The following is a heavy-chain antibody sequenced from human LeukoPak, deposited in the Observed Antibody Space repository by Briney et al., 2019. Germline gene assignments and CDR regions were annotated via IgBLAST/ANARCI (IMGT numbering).Heavy chain of an antibody. CDR3: ARAALD. V-gene: IGHV4-39*07. CDR1: GFTVSSNY. J-gene: IGHJ4*02. D-gene: IGHD3-16*02. CDR2: IYYSGST. Sequence: PGGSLRLSCAASGFTVSSNYMSWIRQPPGKGLEWIGSIYYSGSTYYNPSLKSRVTISVDTSKNQFSLKLSSVTAADTAVYYCARAALDWGQGTLVTVSS.